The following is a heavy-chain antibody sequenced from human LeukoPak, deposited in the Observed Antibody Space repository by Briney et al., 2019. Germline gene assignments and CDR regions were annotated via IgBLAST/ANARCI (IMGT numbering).Heavy chain of an antibody. V-gene: IGHV4-59*01. D-gene: IGHD6-19*01. CDR1: GGSISSYY. CDR3: ARSHPSGRRYYYYGMDV. CDR2: IYYSGST. J-gene: IGHJ6*02. Sequence: SETLSLTCTVSGGSISSYYWSWIRQPPGKGLEWIGYIYYSGSTNYNPSLKSRVTISVDTSKNQFSLKLSSVAAADTAVYYCARSHPSGRRYYYYGMDVWGQGTTVTVPS.